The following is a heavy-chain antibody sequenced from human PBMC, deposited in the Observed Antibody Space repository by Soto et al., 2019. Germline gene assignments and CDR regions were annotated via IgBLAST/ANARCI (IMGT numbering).Heavy chain of an antibody. CDR1: GFTFISYA. Sequence: PGGSLRLSCAASGFTFISYAMSWVLQAPGKGLAWVSGISVSGGSTYYADSVKGRFTISRDNSKNTLYLQMNSLRAEDTAVYYCASNTRYDPPDYWGQGTRVTVSS. J-gene: IGHJ4*02. V-gene: IGHV3-23*01. D-gene: IGHD3-16*01. CDR2: ISVSGGST. CDR3: ASNTRYDPPDY.